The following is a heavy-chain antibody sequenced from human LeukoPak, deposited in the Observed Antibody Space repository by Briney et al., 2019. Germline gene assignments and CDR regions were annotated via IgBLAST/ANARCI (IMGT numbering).Heavy chain of an antibody. Sequence: SETLSLTCAVYGGSFSGYYWSWIRQPPGKGLEWIGYIYYSGSTNYNPSLKSRVTISVDTSKNQFSLKLSSVTAADTAVYYCASARDSSGWYCAFDIWGQGTMVTVSS. CDR1: GGSFSGYY. J-gene: IGHJ3*02. D-gene: IGHD6-19*01. CDR3: ASARDSSGWYCAFDI. CDR2: IYYSGST. V-gene: IGHV4-59*01.